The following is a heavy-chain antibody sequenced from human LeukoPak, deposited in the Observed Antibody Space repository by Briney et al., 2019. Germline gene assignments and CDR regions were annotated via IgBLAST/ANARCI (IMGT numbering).Heavy chain of an antibody. CDR1: GFTFDDYA. CDR3: ARDGLGSGYDALDY. Sequence: GGSLRLSCAVSGFTFDDYAMHWVRQVPGKGLEWVSGINWNSDSIGYADSVKGRFTISRDNSKNTLYLQMNSLRAEDTAVYYCARDGLGSGYDALDYWGQGTLVTVSS. CDR2: INWNSDSI. J-gene: IGHJ4*02. V-gene: IGHV3-9*01. D-gene: IGHD5-12*01.